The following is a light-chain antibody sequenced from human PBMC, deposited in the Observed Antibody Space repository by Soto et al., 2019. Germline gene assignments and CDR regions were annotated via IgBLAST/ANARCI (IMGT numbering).Light chain of an antibody. CDR2: GAS. J-gene: IGKJ5*01. CDR3: QQYGSSPLVT. CDR1: QSVSSSY. Sequence: EIVLTQSPGTLSLSPGERATLSCRASQSVSSSYLAWYQQKPGQAPRLLIYGASSRATGIPDRFSGSGSGPDFTLTISRLEPEDFAVYYCQQYGSSPLVTFGRGTRLEIK. V-gene: IGKV3-20*01.